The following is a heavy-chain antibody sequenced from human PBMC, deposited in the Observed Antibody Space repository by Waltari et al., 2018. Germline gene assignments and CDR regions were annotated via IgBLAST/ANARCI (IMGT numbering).Heavy chain of an antibody. D-gene: IGHD3-16*01. CDR2: IYYSGST. Sequence: QVQLQESGPGLVKPSETLSLTCTVSGGSISSHYWSWIRQPPGKGLEWIGYIYYSGSTNYNPSLKGRVTISVDTSKNQFSLKLSSVTAADTAVYYCASSLGGGKYYFDYWGQGTLVTVSS. J-gene: IGHJ4*02. CDR3: ASSLGGGKYYFDY. CDR1: GGSISSHY. V-gene: IGHV4-59*11.